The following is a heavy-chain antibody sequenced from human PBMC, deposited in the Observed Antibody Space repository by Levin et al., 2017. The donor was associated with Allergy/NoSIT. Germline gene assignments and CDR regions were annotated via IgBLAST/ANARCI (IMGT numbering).Heavy chain of an antibody. V-gene: IGHV4-34*01. J-gene: IGHJ5*02. CDR3: ARAGFTSSPIRGCVDP. Sequence: SETLSLTCAVSGGSFSGYFWTWIRQPPGKGLEWIGEIESAGSTNVNPSLDSRVTMSLGTIKKRFSLNLRSVTAADTALYYCARAGFTSSPIRGCVDPWGQGSLVIVSS. CDR2: IESAGST. CDR1: GGSFSGYF. D-gene: IGHD2-2*01.